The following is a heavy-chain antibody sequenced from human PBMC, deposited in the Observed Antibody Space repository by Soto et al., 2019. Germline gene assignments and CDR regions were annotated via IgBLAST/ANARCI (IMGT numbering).Heavy chain of an antibody. CDR2: IYYSGST. V-gene: IGHV4-59*01. CDR3: ARRLAVTTQYYYYYYMDV. J-gene: IGHJ6*03. CDR1: GGSISSYY. D-gene: IGHD4-17*01. Sequence: SETLSLTCTVSGGSISSYYWSWIRQPPGKGLEWIGYIYYSGSTNYNPSLKSRVTISVDTSKNQFSLKLSSVTAADTAVYYCARRLAVTTQYYYYYYMDVWGKGTTVTVSS.